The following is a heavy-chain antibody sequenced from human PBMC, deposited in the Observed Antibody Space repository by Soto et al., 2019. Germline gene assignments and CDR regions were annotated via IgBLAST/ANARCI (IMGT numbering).Heavy chain of an antibody. V-gene: IGHV4-31*03. CDR3: ARAVTIFGVVTRFDP. J-gene: IGHJ5*02. CDR1: GGSISSGGYY. CDR2: IYYSGST. D-gene: IGHD3-3*01. Sequence: QVQLQESGPGLVKPSQTLSLTCTVSGGSISSGGYYWSWIRQHPGKGLEWIGYIYYSGSTYYNPSLKSRVTISVDTSKNQFSLKLSSVTAADTAVYYCARAVTIFGVVTRFDPWGQGTLVTVSS.